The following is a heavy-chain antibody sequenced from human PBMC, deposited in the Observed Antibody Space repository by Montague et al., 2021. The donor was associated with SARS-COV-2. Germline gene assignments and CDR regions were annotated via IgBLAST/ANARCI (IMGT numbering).Heavy chain of an antibody. CDR1: GDSVNRNY. D-gene: IGHD4-23*01. J-gene: IGHJ4*02. CDR3: GKASRGYGGDFDS. V-gene: IGHV4-59*02. CDR2: IFYSGST. Sequence: SETLSLTCTVSGDSVNRNYWSWVRQPPGKGLEWLGYIFYSGSTYNPSLNSRVTMSLDTSKNHFSLNLISVTAADTAVYYCGKASRGYGGDFDSWGQGTLVIVSS.